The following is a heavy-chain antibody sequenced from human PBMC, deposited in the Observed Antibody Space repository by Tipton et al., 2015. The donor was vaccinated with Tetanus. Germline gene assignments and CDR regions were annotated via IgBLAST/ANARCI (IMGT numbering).Heavy chain of an antibody. CDR1: GYTFISYG. CDR2: ISVYNGNT. J-gene: IGHJ4*02. D-gene: IGHD1-14*01. V-gene: IGHV1-18*01. Sequence: QSGAEVKKPGASVKVSCKASGYTFISYGMTWVRQAPGQGLEWMGTISVYNGNTEYAQKVQGRVTMTADRPTSTAYMELRSLRSEDTAVYYCARAPNRISRAYDCWGQGTQVTVSS. CDR3: ARAPNRISRAYDC.